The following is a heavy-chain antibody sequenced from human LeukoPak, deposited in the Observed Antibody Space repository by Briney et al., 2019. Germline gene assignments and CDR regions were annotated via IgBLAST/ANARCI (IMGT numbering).Heavy chain of an antibody. Sequence: GGSLRLSCAASGFTFSSYWMHWVRQAPGKGLVWVSRINTDGSTTNYADSVKGRFTISRDNAKNTVYLRMNSLRAEDTAVYYCASGGGYCSSTSCYVSDYWGQGTLVTVSS. CDR2: INTDGSTT. CDR3: ASGGGYCSSTSCYVSDY. V-gene: IGHV3-74*01. J-gene: IGHJ4*02. D-gene: IGHD2-2*01. CDR1: GFTFSSYW.